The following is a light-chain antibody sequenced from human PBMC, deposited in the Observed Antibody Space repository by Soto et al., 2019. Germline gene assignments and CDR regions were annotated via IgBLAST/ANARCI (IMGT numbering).Light chain of an antibody. J-gene: IGKJ5*01. V-gene: IGKV3-20*01. Sequence: EIVLTQSPGTLSLSPGERATLSCRASQSVSSSYLAWHQQKPGQAPRLLIFGASSRATGIPDRFSGSGSGTDFTLTISSLQPDDFATYYCQQYNTYSTFGQGTRLEIK. CDR3: QQYNTYST. CDR1: QSVSSSY. CDR2: GAS.